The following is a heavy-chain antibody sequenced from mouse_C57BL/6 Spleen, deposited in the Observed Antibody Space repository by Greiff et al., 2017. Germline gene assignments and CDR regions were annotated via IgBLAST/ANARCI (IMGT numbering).Heavy chain of an antibody. J-gene: IGHJ4*01. CDR3: ARGITTVVAKAMDY. D-gene: IGHD1-1*01. V-gene: IGHV5-17*01. Sequence: DVMLVESGGGLVKPGGSLKLSCAASGFTFSDYGMHWVRQAPEKGLEWVAYISSGSSTIYSADTVKGRFTISRDNAKNTLFLQMTSLRSEDTAMYYCARGITTVVAKAMDYWGQGTSVTVSS. CDR1: GFTFSDYG. CDR2: ISSGSSTI.